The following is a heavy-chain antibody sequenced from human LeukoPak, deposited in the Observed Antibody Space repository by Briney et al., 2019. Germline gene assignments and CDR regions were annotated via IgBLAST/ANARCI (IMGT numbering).Heavy chain of an antibody. CDR1: GFTFSTYW. J-gene: IGHJ4*02. CDR2: ISDSGNT. D-gene: IGHD2-21*01. CDR3: AKAPVTTCRGAYCYPFDY. V-gene: IGHV3-23*01. Sequence: GGSLRLSCAASGFTFSTYWMHWVRQAPGKGLEWVSAISDSGNTYHADSVKGRFTISRDSSKNTLFLQMNRLRPEDAAVYYCAKAPVTTCRGAYCYPFDYWGQGTLVTVSS.